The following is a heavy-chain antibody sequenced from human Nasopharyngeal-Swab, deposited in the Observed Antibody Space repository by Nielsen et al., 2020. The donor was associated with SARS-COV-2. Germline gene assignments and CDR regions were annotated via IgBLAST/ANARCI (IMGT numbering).Heavy chain of an antibody. CDR3: ASVRGYYYGMDV. D-gene: IGHD3-10*01. J-gene: IGHJ6*02. V-gene: IGHV4-30-2*01. CDR2: IYHSGST. Sequence: WMRQPPGKGLEWIGYIYHSGSTYYNPSLKSRVTISVDRSKNQFSLKLSSVTAADTAVYYCASVRGYYYGMDVWGQGTTVTVSS.